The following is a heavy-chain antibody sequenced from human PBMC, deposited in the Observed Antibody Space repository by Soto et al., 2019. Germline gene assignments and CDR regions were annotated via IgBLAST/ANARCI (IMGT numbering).Heavy chain of an antibody. D-gene: IGHD3-9*01. CDR1: GFTFSSYG. J-gene: IGHJ6*02. Sequence: QVQLVESGGGVVQPGRSLRLSCAASGFTFSSYGMHWVRQAPGKGLEWVAVIWYDGSNKYYAYSVKGRFTISRDNSKNTLYLKMSSLRAEDTSVYYCARNHERDCGVLRYFDWPFYYGMDVWGQGTTVTVSS. CDR3: ARNHERDCGVLRYFDWPFYYGMDV. CDR2: IWYDGSNK. V-gene: IGHV3-33*01.